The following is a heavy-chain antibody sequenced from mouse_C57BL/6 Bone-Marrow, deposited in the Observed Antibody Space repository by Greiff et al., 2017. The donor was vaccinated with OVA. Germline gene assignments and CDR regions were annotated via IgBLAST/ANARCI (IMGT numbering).Heavy chain of an antibody. D-gene: IGHD3-2*02. CDR1: GFSLTSYG. V-gene: IGHV2-6*01. J-gene: IGHJ4*01. CDR3: ATSDSSGYGAMDY. CDR2: IWGVGST. Sequence: VQRVESGPGLVAPSQSLSITCTVSGFSLTSYGVDWVRQSPGKGLEWLGVIWGVGSTNYNSALKSRLSISKDNSKSQVFLKMNSLQTDDTAMYYCATSDSSGYGAMDYWGQGTSVTVSS.